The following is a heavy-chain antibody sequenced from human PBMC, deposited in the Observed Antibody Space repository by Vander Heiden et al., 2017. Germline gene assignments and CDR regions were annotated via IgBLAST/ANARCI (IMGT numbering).Heavy chain of an antibody. J-gene: IGHJ4*02. D-gene: IGHD6-19*01. Sequence: QVQLVQSGAEVKKPGASVKVSCTASGYTFTSYDINWVRQATGQGLEWMGWMNPNSGNTGYAQKFQGRVTMTRNTSISTAYMELSSLRSEDTAVYYCAREAHSSGWVDYWGQGTLVTVSS. V-gene: IGHV1-8*01. CDR1: GYTFTSYD. CDR3: AREAHSSGWVDY. CDR2: MNPNSGNT.